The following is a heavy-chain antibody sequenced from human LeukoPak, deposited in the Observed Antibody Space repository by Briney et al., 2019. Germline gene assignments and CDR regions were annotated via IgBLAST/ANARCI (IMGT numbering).Heavy chain of an antibody. D-gene: IGHD1-26*01. J-gene: IGHJ3*02. V-gene: IGHV3-48*02. CDR1: GFTFSSYS. Sequence: PGGSLRLSCAASGFTFSSYSMDWVRQAPGKGLEWVSYIDSGSTTMNYADSVQGRFTISRDNAKNSLYLQMNSLRDEDTAVYYCAREYTGSYHTFDIWGQGTMVTVSS. CDR2: IDSGSTTM. CDR3: AREYTGSYHTFDI.